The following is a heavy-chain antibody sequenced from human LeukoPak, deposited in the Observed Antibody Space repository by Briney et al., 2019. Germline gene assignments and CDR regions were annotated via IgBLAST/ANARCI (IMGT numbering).Heavy chain of an antibody. J-gene: IGHJ5*02. Sequence: SETLSLTCAVYGGSFSDSYWSWIRQPPGKGLEWIGEINHSGSTNYNPSLKSRVTKSVDTSKNQFSLKLSSVTAADTAVYYCARGIAVGGTSWFDPWGQGTLVTVSS. CDR2: INHSGST. V-gene: IGHV4-34*01. CDR1: GGSFSDSY. D-gene: IGHD6-19*01. CDR3: ARGIAVGGTSWFDP.